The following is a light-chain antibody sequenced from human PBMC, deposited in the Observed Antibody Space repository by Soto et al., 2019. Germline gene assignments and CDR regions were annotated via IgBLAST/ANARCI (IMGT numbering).Light chain of an antibody. CDR2: GAS. Sequence: EIVLTQSPGTLYLSPGERATLSCRASQSVSSSFLAWYQQKPGQAPRLLIYGASSRATGIPDRFSGSGSGTDFTLTISRLEPEDFAVYYCQQYGSSPWTFGQWTKVEIK. J-gene: IGKJ1*01. CDR3: QQYGSSPWT. V-gene: IGKV3-20*01. CDR1: QSVSSSF.